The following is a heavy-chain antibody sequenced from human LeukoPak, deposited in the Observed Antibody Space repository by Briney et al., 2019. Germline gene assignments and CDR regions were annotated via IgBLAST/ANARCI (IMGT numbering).Heavy chain of an antibody. CDR1: GFTFSSYW. CDR3: ARVESGRGYSYGYGDAFDI. J-gene: IGHJ3*02. D-gene: IGHD5-18*01. CDR2: IKQDGSEK. V-gene: IGHV3-7*01. Sequence: PGGSLRLSCAASGFTFSSYWMSWVRQPPGKGLEWVANIKQDGSEKYYVDSVKGRFTISRDNAKNSLYLQMNSLRAEDTAVYYCARVESGRGYSYGYGDAFDIWGQGTMVTVSS.